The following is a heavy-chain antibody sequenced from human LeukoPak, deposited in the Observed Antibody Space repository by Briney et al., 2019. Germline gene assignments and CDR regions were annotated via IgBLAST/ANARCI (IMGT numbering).Heavy chain of an antibody. CDR2: IYYSGST. Sequence: SETLSLTCTVSGYSISSGYYWGWIRQPPGKGLEWIGYIYYSGSTNYNPSLKSRVTISVDTSKNQFSLKLSSVTAADTAVYYCARADSSSWYQSPYYYYYYMDVWGKGTTVTVSS. CDR1: GYSISSGYY. CDR3: ARADSSSWYQSPYYYYYYMDV. D-gene: IGHD6-13*01. J-gene: IGHJ6*03. V-gene: IGHV4-61*01.